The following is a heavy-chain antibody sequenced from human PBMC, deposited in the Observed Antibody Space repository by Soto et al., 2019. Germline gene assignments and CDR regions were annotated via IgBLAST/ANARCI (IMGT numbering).Heavy chain of an antibody. J-gene: IGHJ4*02. D-gene: IGHD3-22*01. CDR3: ARDGGLYYYDSSGYYYGGYYFDY. V-gene: IGHV3-30-3*01. CDR1: GFTFSSYA. Sequence: QVQLVEPGGGVVQPGRSLRLSCAASGFTFSSYAMHWVRQAPGKGLEWVAVISYDGSNKYYADSVKGRFTISRDNSKNTLYLQMNSLRAEDTAVYYCARDGGLYYYDSSGYYYGGYYFDYWGQGTLVTVSS. CDR2: ISYDGSNK.